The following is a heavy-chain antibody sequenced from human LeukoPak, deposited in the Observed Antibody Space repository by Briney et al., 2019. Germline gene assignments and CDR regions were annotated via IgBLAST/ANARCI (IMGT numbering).Heavy chain of an antibody. CDR3: ARAYGSGSYPFDY. J-gene: IGHJ4*02. V-gene: IGHV1-69*10. CDR1: GGTFSSYA. D-gene: IGHD3-10*01. CDR2: IIPILGIA. Sequence: SVKVSCKASGGTFSSYAINWVRQAPGQGLAWMGRIIPILGIANYAQKFQGRVTITADKSTTTAYMEVSSLRSEDTAIYYCARAYGSGSYPFDYWGQGTLVTVSS.